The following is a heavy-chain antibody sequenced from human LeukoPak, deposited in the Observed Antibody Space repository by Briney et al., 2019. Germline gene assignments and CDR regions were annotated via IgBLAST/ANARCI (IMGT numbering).Heavy chain of an antibody. Sequence: SETLSLTCAVYGGSFSGYYWSWIRQPPGKGLEWIGEINHSGSTNYNPSLKSRVTISVDTSKNQFSLKLSSVTAADTAVYYCARLRRNSRITMIVVVPPGAFDIWGQGTMVTVSS. CDR2: INHSGST. V-gene: IGHV4-34*01. CDR3: ARLRRNSRITMIVVVPPGAFDI. CDR1: GGSFSGYY. J-gene: IGHJ3*02. D-gene: IGHD3-22*01.